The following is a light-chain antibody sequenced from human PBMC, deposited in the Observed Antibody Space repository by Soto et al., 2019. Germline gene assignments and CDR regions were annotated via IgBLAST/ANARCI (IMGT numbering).Light chain of an antibody. CDR3: QQRSNWPLT. J-gene: IGKJ4*01. Sequence: EIVLTQSPATLSLSPGPRATLSCRASQSVSSYLAWYQQKPGQAPRLLIYDASNRATGVPARFSGSGSGTDFTLTISSLEPEDFAVYYCQQRSNWPLTFGGGTKVEIK. V-gene: IGKV3-11*01. CDR1: QSVSSY. CDR2: DAS.